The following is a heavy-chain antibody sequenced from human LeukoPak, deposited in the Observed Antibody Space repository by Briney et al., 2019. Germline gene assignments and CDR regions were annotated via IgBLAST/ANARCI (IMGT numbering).Heavy chain of an antibody. J-gene: IGHJ4*02. D-gene: IGHD1-1*01. CDR3: ASGRYNSRFDY. CDR1: GGSFSGYY. CDR2: IYYSGST. Sequence: SETLSLTCAVYGGSFSGYYWSWIRQPPGKGLEWIGYIYYSGSTNYNPSLKSRVTISVDTSKNQFSLKLSSVTAADTAVYYCASGRYNSRFDYWGQGTLVTVSS. V-gene: IGHV4-59*01.